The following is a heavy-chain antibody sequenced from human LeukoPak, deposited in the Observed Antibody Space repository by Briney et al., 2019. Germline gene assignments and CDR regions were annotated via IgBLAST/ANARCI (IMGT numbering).Heavy chain of an antibody. V-gene: IGHV1-69*05. CDR1: GGTFISYS. J-gene: IGHJ4*02. D-gene: IGHD4-17*01. CDR3: ARIGYGVGRDY. CDR2: IIPIFGTA. Sequence: GASVKVSCKASGGTFISYSISWVRQAPGQGHEWMGGIIPIFGTANYAQKFQGRVTITTDKSTSTAYMELSSVRSEDTAVYYCARIGYGVGRDYWGQGTLVTVSS.